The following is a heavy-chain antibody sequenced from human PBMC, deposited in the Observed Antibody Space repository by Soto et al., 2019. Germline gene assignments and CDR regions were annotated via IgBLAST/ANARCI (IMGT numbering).Heavy chain of an antibody. Sequence: QVQLVESGGGVVQPGRSLRLSCAASGFTFSSYGMHWVRQAPGKGLEWVAVISYDGSNKYYADSVKGRFTISRDNSKNTLYLQMNSLRAEDTAVYYCAILSRVGGNSAFDYWGQGTLVTVSS. J-gene: IGHJ4*02. CDR1: GFTFSSYG. D-gene: IGHD2-21*02. CDR2: ISYDGSNK. V-gene: IGHV3-30*03. CDR3: AILSRVGGNSAFDY.